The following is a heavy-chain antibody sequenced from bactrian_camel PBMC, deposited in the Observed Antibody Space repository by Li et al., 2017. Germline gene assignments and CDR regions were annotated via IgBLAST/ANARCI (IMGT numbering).Heavy chain of an antibody. CDR3: ATVRLHCYSGSCPYEN. CDR2: VIAGSGPT. J-gene: IGHJ4*01. CDR1: GYTYSGHC. V-gene: IGHV3S1*01. Sequence: HVQLVESGGGSVQAGGSLRLSCAFSGYTYSGHCMGWFRQAPGKEREGVAVIAGSGPTGYADSVKGRFTISRDNAKNTLYLQLNSLKTEDTALYYCATVRLHCYSGSCPYENWGQGTQVTVS. D-gene: IGHD3*01.